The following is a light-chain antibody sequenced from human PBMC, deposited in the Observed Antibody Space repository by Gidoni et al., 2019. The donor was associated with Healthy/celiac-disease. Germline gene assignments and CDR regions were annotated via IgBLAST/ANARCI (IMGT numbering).Light chain of an antibody. CDR1: QSVSSSY. CDR3: QQYGSSPFT. CDR2: GAS. J-gene: IGKJ5*01. Sequence: EIGLTQSPGTLYLSPGERATLPCRARQSVSSSYLAWYQQKPGQAPRLLIYGASSRATGVPDRFSGSGSGTDFTLTISRLEPEDFAVYYCQQYGSSPFTFGQXTRLEIK. V-gene: IGKV3-20*01.